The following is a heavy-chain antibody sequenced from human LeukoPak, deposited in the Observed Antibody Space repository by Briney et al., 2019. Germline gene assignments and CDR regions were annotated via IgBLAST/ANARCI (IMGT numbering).Heavy chain of an antibody. J-gene: IGHJ4*02. D-gene: IGHD6-19*01. CDR2: IRNGGST. Sequence: GGSLRLSCAASGFTFDDYGMSWVRQAPGKGLEWVSGIRNGGSTGYTDSVEGRFTISRDTAKNSLYLQMNSLRAEDTALYYCARLSGPGSGWTTLDYWGQGTLVTVSS. CDR1: GFTFDDYG. V-gene: IGHV3-20*04. CDR3: ARLSGPGSGWTTLDY.